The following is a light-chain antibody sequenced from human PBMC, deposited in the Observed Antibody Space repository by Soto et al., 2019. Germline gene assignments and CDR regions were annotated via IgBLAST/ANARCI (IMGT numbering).Light chain of an antibody. J-gene: IGKJ4*01. V-gene: IGKV3-11*01. CDR2: DAS. CDR3: QQRSNGLT. Sequence: EIVLTQSPATLSLSPGERASISCRASQSVSSYLAWYQQKPGQAPRLLIYDASNRATGIPARFSGSGSGTDFTLTISSIEPEDSAVYYCQQRSNGLTFGGGTKVDI. CDR1: QSVSSY.